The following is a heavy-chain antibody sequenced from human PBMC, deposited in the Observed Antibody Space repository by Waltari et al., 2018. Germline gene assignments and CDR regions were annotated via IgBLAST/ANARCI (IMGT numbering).Heavy chain of an antibody. CDR3: ARDRQVAQHAFDI. Sequence: QVQLVESGGGVVQPGRSLRLSCAASGFTFSSYGMHWVRQAPGKGLEWVAVIWYDGSNKYYADSVNGRFTISRDNSKNTLYLQMNSLRAEDTAVYYCARDRQVAQHAFDIWGQGTMVTVSS. J-gene: IGHJ3*02. CDR2: IWYDGSNK. V-gene: IGHV3-33*01. CDR1: GFTFSSYG.